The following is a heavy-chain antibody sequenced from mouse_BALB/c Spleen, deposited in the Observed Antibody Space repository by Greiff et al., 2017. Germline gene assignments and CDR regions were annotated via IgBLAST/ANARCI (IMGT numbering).Heavy chain of an antibody. CDR2: INPSTGYT. V-gene: IGHV1-7*01. CDR1: GYTFTSYW. J-gene: IGHJ4*01. CDR3: ARSSVYYDYEDAMDY. D-gene: IGHD2-4*01. Sequence: VQLQQSGAELAKPGASVKMSCKASGYTFTSYWMHWVKQWPGQGLEWIGYINPSTGYTEYNQKFKDKATLTADKSSSTAYMQLSSLTSEDAAVFYGARSSVYYDYEDAMDYWGQGTTVTVAS.